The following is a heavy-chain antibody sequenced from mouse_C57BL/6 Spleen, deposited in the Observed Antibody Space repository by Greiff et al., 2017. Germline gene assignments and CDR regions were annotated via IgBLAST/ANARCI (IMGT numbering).Heavy chain of an antibody. V-gene: IGHV1-64*01. J-gene: IGHJ1*03. CDR3: ARSGILPNWDWYFDV. CDR2: IHPNSGST. CDR1: GYTFTSYW. D-gene: IGHD4-1*01. Sequence: VQLQQPGAELVKPGASVKLSCKASGYTFTSYWMHWVKQRPGQGLEWIGMIHPNSGSTNYNEKFKSKATLTVDKSSSTAYMQLSSLTSEDSAVYYCARSGILPNWDWYFDVWGTGTTVTVSS.